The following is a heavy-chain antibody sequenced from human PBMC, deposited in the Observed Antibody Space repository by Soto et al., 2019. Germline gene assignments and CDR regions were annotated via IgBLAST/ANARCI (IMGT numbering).Heavy chain of an antibody. CDR3: ARVEGGYCSSTTCPATY. J-gene: IGHJ4*02. CDR1: GFTFSSYA. D-gene: IGHD2-2*01. Sequence: LRLSCAASGFTFSSYAMHWVREAGVKGREWGAVISYDGSNKYYADSVKGRFTISRDNSRNTLYLQMNSLRAEDTAVYYCARVEGGYCSSTTCPATYWGQQSLFTVSS. V-gene: IGHV3-30-3*01. CDR2: ISYDGSNK.